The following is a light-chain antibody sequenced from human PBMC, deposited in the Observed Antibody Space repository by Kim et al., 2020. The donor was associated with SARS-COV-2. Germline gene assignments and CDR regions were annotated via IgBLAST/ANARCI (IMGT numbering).Light chain of an antibody. Sequence: VSPGQTASITCSGDKLGDKFACWYQQKPGQSPVLVIYQDSKRPSGIPERFSGSNSGNTATLTISGTQAMDEADYYCQAWDSSTGVVFGGGTQLTVL. CDR3: QAWDSSTGVV. V-gene: IGLV3-1*01. CDR1: KLGDKF. J-gene: IGLJ2*01. CDR2: QDS.